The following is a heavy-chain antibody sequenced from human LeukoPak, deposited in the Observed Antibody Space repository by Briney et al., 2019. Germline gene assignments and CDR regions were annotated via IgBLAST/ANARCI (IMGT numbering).Heavy chain of an antibody. J-gene: IGHJ4*02. CDR2: IYSNGHI. Sequence: SETLSLTCAVYGGSLSGYYWSWIRQPPGKGLEWIGDIYSNGHISYNPSLKSRAAISVDTSKNQFSLNLSSVTAADTAVYYCARRHYGSGNIDSWGQGTLVTVSS. D-gene: IGHD3-10*01. V-gene: IGHV4-34*01. CDR3: ARRHYGSGNIDS. CDR1: GGSLSGYY.